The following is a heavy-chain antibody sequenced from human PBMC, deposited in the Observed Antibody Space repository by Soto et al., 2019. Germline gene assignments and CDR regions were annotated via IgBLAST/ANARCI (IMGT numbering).Heavy chain of an antibody. Sequence: EMQLWESRGGLVQPGGSLRLSCAASGFTFSLYAMSCVRLSPVKWLKWVAGVRASGDTTYYSDSVKGRFTISRDNSKNTLCLELNSLRAEDTAVSYCATRLLLRSDYGLDVWGQGTTVTVTS. J-gene: IGHJ6*02. CDR3: ATRLLLRSDYGLDV. CDR1: GFTFSLYA. CDR2: VRASGDTT. V-gene: IGHV3-23*01. D-gene: IGHD2-21*02.